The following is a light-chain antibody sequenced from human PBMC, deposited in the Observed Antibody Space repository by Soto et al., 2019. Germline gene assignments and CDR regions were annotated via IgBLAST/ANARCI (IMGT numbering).Light chain of an antibody. CDR3: SSYSSTSTLV. J-gene: IGLJ1*01. CDR1: NSDIADYNS. CDR2: EVT. V-gene: IGLV2-14*01. Sequence: ALTQPASVSGSPGQSIAISCSGTNSDIADYNSVSWYQQHPGKAPKLMISEVTYRPSGVSNRLSGSKSGNTASLTISGLQTEDEADYYCSSYSSTSTLVFGTGTKVTVL.